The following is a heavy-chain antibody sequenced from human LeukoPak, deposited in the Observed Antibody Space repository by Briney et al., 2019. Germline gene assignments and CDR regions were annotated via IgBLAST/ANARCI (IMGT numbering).Heavy chain of an antibody. CDR1: GFTFSSYS. D-gene: IGHD3-10*01. V-gene: IGHV3-21*01. J-gene: IGHJ6*02. CDR2: ISSSSSYI. CDR3: ARDALRFRRHAYGMDV. Sequence: GGSLRLSCAASGFTFSSYSMNWVRQAPGKGLEWVSSISSSSSYIYYADSVKGRFTISRDNAKNSLYLQMNSLRAEDTAVYYCARDALRFRRHAYGMDVWGQGTTVTVSS.